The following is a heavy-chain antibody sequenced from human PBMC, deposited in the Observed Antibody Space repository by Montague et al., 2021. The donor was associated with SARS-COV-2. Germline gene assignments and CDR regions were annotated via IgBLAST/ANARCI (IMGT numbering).Heavy chain of an antibody. D-gene: IGHD3-9*01. CDR3: ARGSRTDFDWLFPDSGSYYYYMDV. CDR2: IYYSGST. V-gene: IGHV4-39*01. J-gene: IGHJ6*03. Sequence: SETRSLTCTVSGGSISSSSYYWGWIRQPPGKGLKWIGSIYYSGSTYYNPSLKSRVTISVDTSKNQFSLKLSSVTAADTAVYYCARGSRTDFDWLFPDSGSYYYYMDVWGKGATVTVSS. CDR1: GGSISSSSYY.